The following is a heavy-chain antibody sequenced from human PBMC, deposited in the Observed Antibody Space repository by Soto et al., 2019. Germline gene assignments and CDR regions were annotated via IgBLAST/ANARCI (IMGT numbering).Heavy chain of an antibody. Sequence: QVQLVESGGGVVQPGGSLRLPCAAPGFIFSVYGMPWVRRAPGKGLEWVAIIYYDGSNKYYADSAKGRFTISRDNSRNTLFLQMNSLRAEDTAVYYCATATGGYGPIDYWGQGTLVTVSS. CDR3: ATATGGYGPIDY. CDR1: GFIFSVYG. V-gene: IGHV3-33*02. D-gene: IGHD5-12*01. J-gene: IGHJ4*02. CDR2: IYYDGSNK.